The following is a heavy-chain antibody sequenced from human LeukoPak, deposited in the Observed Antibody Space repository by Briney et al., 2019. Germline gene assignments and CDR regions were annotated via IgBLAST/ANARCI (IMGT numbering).Heavy chain of an antibody. CDR2: ISSGSSYT. J-gene: IGHJ4*02. D-gene: IGHD5-12*01. CDR3: ARERGYSGYDYFIDSPSDY. V-gene: IGHV3-11*06. Sequence: PGGSLRLSCAASGFTFSDYYMSWIRQAPGKGLEWVSYISSGSSYTNYADSAKGRFTISRDNAKNSLYLQMNRLRAEDTAVYYCARERGYSGYDYFIDSPSDYWGQGTLVTVSS. CDR1: GFTFSDYY.